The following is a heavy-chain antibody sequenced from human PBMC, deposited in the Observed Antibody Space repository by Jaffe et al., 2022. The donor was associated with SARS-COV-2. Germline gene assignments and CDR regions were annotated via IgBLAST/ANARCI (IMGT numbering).Heavy chain of an antibody. CDR3: ARSAVDTAMVIYYFDY. D-gene: IGHD5-18*01. CDR2: IYYSGST. CDR1: GGSISSSSYY. J-gene: IGHJ4*02. V-gene: IGHV4-39*01. Sequence: QLQLQESGPGLVKPSETLSLTCTVSGGSISSSSYYWGWIRQPPGKGLEWIGSIYYSGSTYYNPSLKSRVTISVDTSKNQFSLKLSSVTAADTAVYYCARSAVDTAMVIYYFDYWGQGTLVTVSS.